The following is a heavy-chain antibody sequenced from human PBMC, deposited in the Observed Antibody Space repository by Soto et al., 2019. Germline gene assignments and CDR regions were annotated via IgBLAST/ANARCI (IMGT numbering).Heavy chain of an antibody. Sequence: GGSLRLSCVASGFTFRSFTMNWVRQAPGKGLEWVSTISSNSAYIYYTDALRGRFTISRDNAKNSLHLQMNSLRAEDTAVYYCTRDASRDSSARGWFDPWGPGTLVTVSS. CDR3: TRDASRDSSARGWFDP. CDR1: GFTFRSFT. D-gene: IGHD6-13*01. J-gene: IGHJ5*02. V-gene: IGHV3-21*01. CDR2: ISSNSAYI.